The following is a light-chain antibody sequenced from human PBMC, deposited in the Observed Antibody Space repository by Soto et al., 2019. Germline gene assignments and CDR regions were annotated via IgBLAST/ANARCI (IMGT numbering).Light chain of an antibody. V-gene: IGKV1-27*01. CDR3: QNYNSAPRT. Sequence: DIRMTQSPSSLSASVGDRVTITCRASQGISNYLAWYQQKPGKVPELLIYGASTLQSGVPSRFSGSGSGTDFALTISSLQPEDVATYYCQNYNSAPRTFGQGTKVEIK. CDR2: GAS. J-gene: IGKJ1*01. CDR1: QGISNY.